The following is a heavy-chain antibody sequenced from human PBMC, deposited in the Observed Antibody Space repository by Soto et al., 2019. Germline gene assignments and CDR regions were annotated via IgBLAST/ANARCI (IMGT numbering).Heavy chain of an antibody. D-gene: IGHD3-16*01. Sequence: SETLSLTCTVSGASMSSHYWTWLRQSPGKGLEWIGYISYSGSTYYNPSHKSRVTISADTSRNQFSLKLSAVISADTAVYYCAGADPDASVGYWGQGTLVTVSS. CDR3: AGADPDASVGY. V-gene: IGHV4-59*11. CDR1: GASMSSHY. CDR2: ISYSGST. J-gene: IGHJ4*02.